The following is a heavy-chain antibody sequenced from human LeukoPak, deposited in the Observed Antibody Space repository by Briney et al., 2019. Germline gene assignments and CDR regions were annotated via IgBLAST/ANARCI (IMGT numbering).Heavy chain of an antibody. CDR1: GFTFSNYG. D-gene: IGHD1-14*01. J-gene: IGHJ5*02. CDR3: AKDGNWNHGFDP. V-gene: IGHV3-33*06. CDR2: IWYDGSIK. Sequence: QSGGSLRLSCAASGFTFSNYGMHWVRQAPGKGLEWVAVIWYDGSIKFYADSVKGRFTTSRDNSKNTLYLQMNSLRAEDTALYYCAKDGNWNHGFDPWGQGTLVTVSS.